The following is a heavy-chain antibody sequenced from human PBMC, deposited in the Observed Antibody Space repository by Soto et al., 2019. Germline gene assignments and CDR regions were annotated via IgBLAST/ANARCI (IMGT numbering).Heavy chain of an antibody. J-gene: IGHJ4*02. Sequence: QVQLVESGGGVVQPGGSLRLSCAASGFTFSNYGMHWVRQAPGKRLEWVAVIWYDGNNKYYADSVKGRFTISRDNSNNTLYVQMTSLRAEDTAVYYCARGLQSLFDYWGQGALVTVSS. CDR1: GFTFSNYG. CDR2: IWYDGNNK. CDR3: ARGLQSLFDY. V-gene: IGHV3-33*01.